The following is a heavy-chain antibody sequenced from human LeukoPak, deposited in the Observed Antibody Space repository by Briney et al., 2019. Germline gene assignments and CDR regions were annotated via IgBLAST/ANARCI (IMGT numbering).Heavy chain of an antibody. Sequence: ASVKVSCKASGYTFTDYYMHWVRQAPGQGLEWMGWINPMSGGRSYAQRFQGRVTMTRDTSISTAYMELSRLRSDDTAVYYCATGERLVPAAMWFDYWGQGTLVTVSS. D-gene: IGHD2-2*01. CDR2: INPMSGGR. CDR1: GYTFTDYY. CDR3: ATGERLVPAAMWFDY. V-gene: IGHV1-2*02. J-gene: IGHJ4*02.